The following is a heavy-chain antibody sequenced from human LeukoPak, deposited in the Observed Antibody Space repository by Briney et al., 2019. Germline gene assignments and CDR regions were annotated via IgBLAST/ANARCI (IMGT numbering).Heavy chain of an antibody. CDR2: ISGSGGST. D-gene: IGHD3-22*01. J-gene: IGHJ4*02. CDR3: AKVGSYYDSSGYYTSPYFDY. V-gene: IGHV3-23*01. CDR1: GFTFSSYA. Sequence: PGGSLRLSCAASGFTFSSYAMSWVREAPGKGLEWVSAISGSGGSTYYADSVKGRVTISRDNSKSTLYLQMNSLRAEDTAVYYCAKVGSYYDSSGYYTSPYFDYWGQGNLVTVSS.